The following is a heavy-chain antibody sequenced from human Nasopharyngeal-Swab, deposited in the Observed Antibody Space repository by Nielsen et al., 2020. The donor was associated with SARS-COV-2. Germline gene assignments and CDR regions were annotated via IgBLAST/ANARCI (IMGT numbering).Heavy chain of an antibody. CDR3: ARTPRGDYYFDY. V-gene: IGHV3-11*04. CDR1: GFTFSDYY. D-gene: IGHD3-10*01. CDR2: ISSSGSTI. J-gene: IGHJ4*02. Sequence: GESLKISCAASGFTFSDYYMSWIRQAPGKGLEWVSYISSSGSTIYYADSVKGRFTISRDNAKNSLYLQMNSLRAEDTAVYYCARTPRGDYYFDYWGQGTLVTVSS.